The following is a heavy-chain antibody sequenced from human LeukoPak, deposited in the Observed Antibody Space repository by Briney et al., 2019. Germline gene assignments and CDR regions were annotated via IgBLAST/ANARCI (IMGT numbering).Heavy chain of an antibody. CDR3: ASYRIAAAGAYYMDV. V-gene: IGHV4-30-2*01. J-gene: IGHJ6*03. CDR1: GGSISSGGYY. D-gene: IGHD6-13*01. Sequence: SETLSLTCTVSGGSISSGGYYWSWIRQPPGKGLEWIGYIYHSGSTYYNPSLKSRVTISVDRSKNQFSLKLSSVTAADTAVYYCASYRIAAAGAYYMDVWGKGTTVTVSS. CDR2: IYHSGST.